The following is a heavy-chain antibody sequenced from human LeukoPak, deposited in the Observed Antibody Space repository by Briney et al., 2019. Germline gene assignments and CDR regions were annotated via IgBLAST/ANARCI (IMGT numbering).Heavy chain of an antibody. CDR1: GFTFSSYG. D-gene: IGHD3-10*01. Sequence: HPGGYLRLSCAASGFTFSSYGMHWVRRAPGKGLEWVAVLSYDGSNKYYADSVKGRFTISRDNSKNTLYLQMNSLRAEDTAVYYCAKDPFLGSGSYSYYYYGMDVWGKGTTVTVSS. J-gene: IGHJ6*04. CDR2: LSYDGSNK. CDR3: AKDPFLGSGSYSYYYYGMDV. V-gene: IGHV3-30*18.